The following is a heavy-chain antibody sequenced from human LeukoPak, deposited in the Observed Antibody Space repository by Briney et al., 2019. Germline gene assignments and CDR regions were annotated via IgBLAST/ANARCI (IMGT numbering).Heavy chain of an antibody. V-gene: IGHV4-59*01. D-gene: IGHD1-26*01. CDR3: ARGDPSGRPGIAFDY. Sequence: SETLSLTCTVSGVSISSFYLTWVRQPPGKGLEWLGHFHDSEGTNYNPSLNSRAAISEDTSKNQFSLMVNSVTAADTAVYYCARGDPSGRPGIAFDYWGQGTLVTVSS. J-gene: IGHJ4*02. CDR2: FHDSEGT. CDR1: GVSISSFY.